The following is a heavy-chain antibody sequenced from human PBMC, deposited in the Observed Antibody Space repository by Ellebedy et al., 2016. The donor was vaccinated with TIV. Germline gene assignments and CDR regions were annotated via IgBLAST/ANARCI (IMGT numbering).Heavy chain of an antibody. Sequence: GSLRLXXTVSGDSVSSDTYCWAWIRQPPGKGLEWVGNVCYSGRTEYNPSVRSRVTISMDTSKNQFSLRLTSVTTADTAVYYCARDLIHSTNWDPWGQGTLVTVSS. D-gene: IGHD1-1*01. J-gene: IGHJ5*02. CDR3: ARDLIHSTNWDP. CDR2: VCYSGRT. CDR1: GDSVSSDTYC. V-gene: IGHV4-61*01.